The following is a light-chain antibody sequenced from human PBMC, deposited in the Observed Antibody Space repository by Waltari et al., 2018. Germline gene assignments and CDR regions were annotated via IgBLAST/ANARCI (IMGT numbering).Light chain of an antibody. CDR3: YSYVGSSTSV. Sequence: QSVLTQPASVSASPGQSITLSFHVLSCDVVSIDFVSWYQQPPGKAPKLLRFEASKRPSGVSYRFSGSKSGDTASLTISGLQAEDEADYYCYSYVGSSTSVFGGGTKVTVL. CDR1: SCDVVSIDF. V-gene: IGLV2-23*01. CDR2: EAS. J-gene: IGLJ3*02.